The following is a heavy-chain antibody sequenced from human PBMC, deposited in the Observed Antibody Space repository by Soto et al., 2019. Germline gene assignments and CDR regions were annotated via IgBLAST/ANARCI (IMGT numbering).Heavy chain of an antibody. V-gene: IGHV3-30*18. J-gene: IGHJ6*02. CDR2: ISYDGSNK. CDR1: GFTFSSYG. Sequence: GGSLRLSCAASGFTFSSYGMHWVRQAPGKGLEWVAVISYDGSNKYYAESVKGRFTISRDNSKNTLYLQMNSLRAEDTAVYYFAKDPNFWSGYYRGSLPGMDVWGQGTTVTVSS. CDR3: AKDPNFWSGYYRGSLPGMDV. D-gene: IGHD3-3*01.